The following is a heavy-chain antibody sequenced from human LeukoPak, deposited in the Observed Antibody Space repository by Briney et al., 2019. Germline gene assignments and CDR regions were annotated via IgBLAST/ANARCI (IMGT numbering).Heavy chain of an antibody. V-gene: IGHV3-23*01. CDR2: ISGSGGST. CDR1: GFTFSSYA. CDR3: AKYGSRGSYGYLADGNDAFDI. Sequence: GGSLRLSCAASGFTFSSYAMSWVRQAPGRGLEWVSAISGSGGSTYYADSVKGRFTISRDNSKNTLYLQMNSLRAEDTAVYYCAKYGSRGSYGYLADGNDAFDIWGQGTMVTVSS. D-gene: IGHD5-18*01. J-gene: IGHJ3*02.